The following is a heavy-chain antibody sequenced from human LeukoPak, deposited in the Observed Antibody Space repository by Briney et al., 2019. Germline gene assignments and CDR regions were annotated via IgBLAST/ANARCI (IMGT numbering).Heavy chain of an antibody. J-gene: IGHJ3*01. D-gene: IGHD4-17*01. Sequence: GGSLRLSCAASGFTFSTYWMTWVRQAPGRGLEWVANIKQDGSEKNYVDSVRGRFTISRDNAKNSLYLQMNTLRAEDTAMYYCARDAGPTHYEALDVWGQGTVVTVSS. V-gene: IGHV3-7*01. CDR3: ARDAGPTHYEALDV. CDR1: GFTFSTYW. CDR2: IKQDGSEK.